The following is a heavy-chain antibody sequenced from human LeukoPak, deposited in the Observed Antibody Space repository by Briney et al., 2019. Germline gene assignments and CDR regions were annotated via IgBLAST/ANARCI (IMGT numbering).Heavy chain of an antibody. CDR3: ATRGYSYGPSDY. V-gene: IGHV3-48*03. D-gene: IGHD5-18*01. J-gene: IGHJ4*02. CDR1: GFTFSSYE. CDR2: ISSSGSTI. Sequence: PGGSLRLSCAASGFTFSSYEMNWVRQAPGKGLEWVSYISSSGSTIYYADSVKGRFTISRDNSKNTLYLQMNSLRAEDTAVYYCATRGYSYGPSDYWGQGTLVTVSS.